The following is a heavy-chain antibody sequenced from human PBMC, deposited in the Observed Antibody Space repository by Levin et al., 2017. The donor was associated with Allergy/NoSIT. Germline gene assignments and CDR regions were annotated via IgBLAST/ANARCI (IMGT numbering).Heavy chain of an antibody. CDR1: GDSISRGFYY. Sequence: ASETLSLTCSVSGDSISRGFYYWSWIRQPAGEGLEWIGRIYVTGSTTYSPSLKSRVTISLDRSKDQVSWKINSVTAADTAVNYCARDLGGFSGYKPYCYMDVWGKGTTVTVSS. V-gene: IGHV4-61*02. J-gene: IGHJ6*03. CDR3: ARDLGGFSGYKPYCYMDV. CDR2: IYVTGST. D-gene: IGHD5-12*01.